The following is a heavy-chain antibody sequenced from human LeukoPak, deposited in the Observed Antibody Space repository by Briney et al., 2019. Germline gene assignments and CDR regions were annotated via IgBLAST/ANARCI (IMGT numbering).Heavy chain of an antibody. CDR1: GGSISSSSYY. D-gene: IGHD3-10*01. J-gene: IGHJ4*02. V-gene: IGHV4-39*07. CDR3: AREGYYYGSGSPSLKYTHQVGFSETSVVDY. Sequence: PSETLSLTCTVSGGSISSSSYYWGWIRQPPGKGLEWIGSINYSGSTYYNPSLKSRVTISVDTSKNQFSLKLSSVTAADTAVYYCAREGYYYGSGSPSLKYTHQVGFSETSVVDYWGQGTLVTVSS. CDR2: INYSGST.